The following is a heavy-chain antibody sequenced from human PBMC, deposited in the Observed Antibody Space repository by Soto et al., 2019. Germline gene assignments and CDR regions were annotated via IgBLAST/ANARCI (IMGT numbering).Heavy chain of an antibody. CDR1: GGSISSGDYY. V-gene: IGHV4-30-4*01. CDR3: AKDDPLPYGGMVY. J-gene: IGHJ4*02. Sequence: SETLSLTCTVSGGSISSGDYYWSWIRQPPGKGLEWIGYIYYSGSTYYNPSLKSRVTISVDTSKNQFSLKLSSVTAADTAVYYCAKDDPLPYGGMVYWGQGTLVTVSS. CDR2: IYYSGST. D-gene: IGHD4-17*01.